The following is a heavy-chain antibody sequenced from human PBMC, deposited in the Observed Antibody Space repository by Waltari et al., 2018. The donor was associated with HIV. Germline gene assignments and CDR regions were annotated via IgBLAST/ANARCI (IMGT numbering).Heavy chain of an antibody. V-gene: IGHV3-74*01. CDR1: GFTFSSYW. D-gene: IGHD3-10*01. J-gene: IGHJ4*02. CDR2: IKSDGSSR. CDR3: ARDFYGSVGY. Sequence: EVQLVESGGGLVQPGGSPRLSCAGSGFTFSSYWMHWVRQAPGKGLVWVSRIKSDGSSRSYGDSVKGRFTISRDNAKNTLYLQMNSLRAEDTAVYYCARDFYGSVGYWGQGTLVTVSS.